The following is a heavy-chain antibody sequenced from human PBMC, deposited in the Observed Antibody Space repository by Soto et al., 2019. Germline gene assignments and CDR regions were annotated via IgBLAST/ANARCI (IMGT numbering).Heavy chain of an antibody. D-gene: IGHD2-21*01. CDR3: ERQPTTGDTDLWFDP. Sequence: SETLSLTCNVSGGSISTSRSYWAWIRQPPGKGLEWLANIFYSGSTYYNPSLASRVTVSVDTSKNEFSLKLRSVTAADTAVYYCERQPTTGDTDLWFDPWGQGTPVTVSS. CDR1: GGSISTSRSY. J-gene: IGHJ5*02. CDR2: IFYSGST. V-gene: IGHV4-39*01.